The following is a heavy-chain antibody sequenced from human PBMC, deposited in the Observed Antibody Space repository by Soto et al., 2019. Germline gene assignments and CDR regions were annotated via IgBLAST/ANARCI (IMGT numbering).Heavy chain of an antibody. CDR1: GFTFGNYW. CDR2: ISGSGANT. D-gene: IGHD2-21*02. V-gene: IGHV3-23*01. CDR3: AKRQSGNFGPFDS. Sequence: GGSLRLSCAASGFTFGNYWMSWVRQAPGKGLEWVSGISGSGANTNYADSVKGRFAISIDNSKNTLYLQMSSLRAEDTAVYYCAKRQSGNFGPFDSWGQGTLVTVSS. J-gene: IGHJ4*02.